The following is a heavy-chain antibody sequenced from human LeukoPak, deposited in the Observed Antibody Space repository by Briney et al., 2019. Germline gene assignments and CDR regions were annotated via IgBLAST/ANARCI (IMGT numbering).Heavy chain of an antibody. Sequence: ASVKVSCKASGGTFSSYAISWVRQAPGQGLEWMGGIIPIFGTANYAQKFQGRVTITADKSTSTACMELSSLRSEDTAVYYCARDRGWFGELSTWFDPWGQGTLVTVSS. J-gene: IGHJ5*02. CDR3: ARDRGWFGELSTWFDP. CDR2: IIPIFGTA. CDR1: GGTFSSYA. V-gene: IGHV1-69*06. D-gene: IGHD3-10*01.